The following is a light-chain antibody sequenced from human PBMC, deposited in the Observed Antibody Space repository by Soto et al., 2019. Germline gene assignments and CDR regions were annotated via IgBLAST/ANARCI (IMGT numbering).Light chain of an antibody. CDR1: QDISNY. Sequence: DIQMTQSPSSLSASVGERVTITCKASQDISNYLNWYQQKSGKAPTLLIYDASNLETGVPSRFSGSGSGTDFTFTISSLQPEDIATYYCQQYDNLPLTFGGGTKVEIK. V-gene: IGKV1-33*01. CDR2: DAS. CDR3: QQYDNLPLT. J-gene: IGKJ4*01.